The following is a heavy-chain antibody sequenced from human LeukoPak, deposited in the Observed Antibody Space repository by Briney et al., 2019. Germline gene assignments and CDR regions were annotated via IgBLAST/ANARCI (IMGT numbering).Heavy chain of an antibody. D-gene: IGHD1-1*01. CDR1: GGTFSSYA. V-gene: IGHV1-69*05. Sequence: GASVTVSCTASGGTFSSYAISWVRQAPGQGLEWMGGIIPIFGTANYAQKFQGRVTITTDESTSTAYMELSSLRSEDTAVYYCAIQTTGTVDYWGQGTLVTVSS. J-gene: IGHJ4*02. CDR2: IIPIFGTA. CDR3: AIQTTGTVDY.